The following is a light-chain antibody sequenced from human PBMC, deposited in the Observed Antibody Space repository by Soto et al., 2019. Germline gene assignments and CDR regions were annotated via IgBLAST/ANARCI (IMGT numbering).Light chain of an antibody. V-gene: IGLV1-40*01. CDR2: GNS. CDR1: SSNIGAGYD. J-gene: IGLJ3*02. Sequence: QSVLTQPPSVSGAPGQRVTISGTGSSSNIGAGYDVHWYQQLPGTAPKLLIYGNSNRPSGVPDRFSGSKSGTSASLAITGLRAEDEADYYCPSYDSSLSGWVFGGGTKLTVL. CDR3: PSYDSSLSGWV.